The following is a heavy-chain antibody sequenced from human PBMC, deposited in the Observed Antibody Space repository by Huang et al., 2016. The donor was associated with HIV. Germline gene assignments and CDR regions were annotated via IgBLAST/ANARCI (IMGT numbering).Heavy chain of an antibody. J-gene: IGHJ6*02. D-gene: IGHD3-3*01. CDR3: ARQWVLLDYLMGMDV. V-gene: IGHV4-34*01. CDR1: GTSFTGNY. Sequence: QVHLQQWGAGLLKPSETLTLTCAVSGTSFTGNYWTWIRPTPGKGLEWIGEINDSVATIYNPSLESRVTISIDRSKKQFSLRLSSMTAADTAVYYCARQWVLLDYLMGMDVWGQGTTVIVSS. CDR2: INDSVAT.